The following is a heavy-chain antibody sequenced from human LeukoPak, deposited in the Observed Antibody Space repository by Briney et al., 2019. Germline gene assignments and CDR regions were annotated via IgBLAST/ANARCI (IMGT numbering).Heavy chain of an antibody. D-gene: IGHD3-3*01. CDR3: ARGGAYYDFWSGYSHPPQESWFDP. J-gene: IGHJ5*02. Sequence: SETLSLTCAVYGGCFSGDYWSWLRQPPGKGLEWIGEINHSGSTNYNPSLKSRVTISVDTSKNQFSLKLSSVTAADTAVYYCARGGAYYDFWSGYSHPPQESWFDPWGQGTLVTVSS. V-gene: IGHV4-34*01. CDR1: GGCFSGDY. CDR2: INHSGST.